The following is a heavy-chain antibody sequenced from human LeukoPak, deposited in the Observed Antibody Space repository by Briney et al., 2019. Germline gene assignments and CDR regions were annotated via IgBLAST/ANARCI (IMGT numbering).Heavy chain of an antibody. Sequence: GGSLRLSCAASGFPFSSYGMHWVRQAPGKGLEWVAFIPYDGSDKFYADSVKGRFTISRDNSKNSLYLQRNSLRAEDTAVYYCAAMTSVTTGDYWGQGTLVTVSS. J-gene: IGHJ4*02. CDR2: IPYDGSDK. CDR1: GFPFSSYG. D-gene: IGHD4-11*01. CDR3: AAMTSVTTGDY. V-gene: IGHV3-30*02.